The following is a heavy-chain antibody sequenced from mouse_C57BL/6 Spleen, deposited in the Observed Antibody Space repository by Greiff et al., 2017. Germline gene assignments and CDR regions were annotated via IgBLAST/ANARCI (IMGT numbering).Heavy chain of an antibody. V-gene: IGHV1-64*01. D-gene: IGHD1-1*01. CDR2: IHPNSGRT. Sequence: QVQLQQPGAELVKPGASVKLSCKASGYTFTSYWMHWVKQRPGQGLEWIGMIHPNSGRTNYNEKFKSKATLTVDKSSSTAYMQLSSLTSEDSAVYYCTRYYGSSYYAMDYWGQGTSVTVSS. CDR1: GYTFTSYW. CDR3: TRYYGSSYYAMDY. J-gene: IGHJ4*01.